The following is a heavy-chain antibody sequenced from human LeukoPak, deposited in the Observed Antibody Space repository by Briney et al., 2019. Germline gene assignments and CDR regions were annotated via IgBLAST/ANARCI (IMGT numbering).Heavy chain of an antibody. CDR3: ARTKKANIVVVPALVDDAFDI. J-gene: IGHJ3*02. CDR2: IIPIFGTA. Sequence: SVKVSCKASGGTFSSYAISWVRQAPGQGLEWMGGIIPIFGTANYAQRFQGRVTITADESTSTAYMELSSLRSEDTAVYYCARTKKANIVVVPALVDDAFDIWGQGTMVTVSS. D-gene: IGHD2-2*01. CDR1: GGTFSSYA. V-gene: IGHV1-69*13.